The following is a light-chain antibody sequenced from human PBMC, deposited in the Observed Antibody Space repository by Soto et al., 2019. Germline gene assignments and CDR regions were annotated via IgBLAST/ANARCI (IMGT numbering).Light chain of an antibody. CDR1: QSVSSSY. V-gene: IGKV3-20*01. J-gene: IGKJ1*01. Sequence: VLETSAGELSFSALRRDPAFFSASQSVSSSYLAWYQQKPGQAPRLLIYGASSRAIGIPDRFSGSGSGTDFTLTISRLEPEDFAVYYCQQDGILPAKFAQGTIVEIK. CDR3: QQDGILPAK. CDR2: GAS.